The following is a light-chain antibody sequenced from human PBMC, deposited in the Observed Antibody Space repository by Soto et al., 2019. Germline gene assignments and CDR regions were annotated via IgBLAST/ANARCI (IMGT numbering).Light chain of an antibody. J-gene: IGKJ5*01. V-gene: IGKV1-9*01. CDR1: RGISSY. Sequence: DIQMTQSPSSLSASVGDRVTITCRASRGISSYLAWYQQKPGKAHKLLIYAAYTLHTGVQSRFSGSGSGTEFTLTIRSLQPEDFATYYCQQLNSYLITFGQGTRLEIK. CDR2: AAY. CDR3: QQLNSYLIT.